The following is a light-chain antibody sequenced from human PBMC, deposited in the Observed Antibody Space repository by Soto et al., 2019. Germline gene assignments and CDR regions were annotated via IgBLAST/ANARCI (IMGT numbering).Light chain of an antibody. CDR2: DAS. Sequence: DIQMTQSPSTLSASVGDRVTITCRASQSMNEWLAWYQQKPGKAPKVLIYDASSLQSGVPSRFSGSGSGTEFTLTIDSLQPDDVATYYCLRYNAFSQTFGHVTKVES. J-gene: IGKJ1*01. CDR3: LRYNAFSQT. V-gene: IGKV1-5*01. CDR1: QSMNEW.